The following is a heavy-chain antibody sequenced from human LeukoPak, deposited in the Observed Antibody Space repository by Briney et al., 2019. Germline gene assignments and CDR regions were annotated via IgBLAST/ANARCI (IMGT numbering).Heavy chain of an antibody. V-gene: IGHV4-59*08. J-gene: IGHJ6*03. CDR1: GGSISSYY. Sequence: PSETLSLTCSVAGGSISSYYWTWIRQPPGRRLEWIGHIYSSGSTNYNPSLKSRVTMSVDTSRDKFSLKLSSVNATDTAVYYCARGDYYHYYYMDVWGKGTTVTVSS. CDR3: ARGDYYHYYYMDV. CDR2: IYSSGST.